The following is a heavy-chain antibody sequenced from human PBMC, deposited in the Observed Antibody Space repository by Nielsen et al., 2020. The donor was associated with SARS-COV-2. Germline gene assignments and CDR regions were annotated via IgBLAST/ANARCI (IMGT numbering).Heavy chain of an antibody. CDR1: GFSLSTSGVG. J-gene: IGHJ4*02. CDR2: VVWDDDE. D-gene: IGHD1-14*01. V-gene: IGHV2-5*02. CDR3: AHRQKTNWNHVNYFDY. Sequence: SGPTLVKPTQTLTLTCTFSGFSLSTSGVGVVWFRQPPGKALEWLALVVWDDDERYSPSLMNRLTISKDTSKNQVVLTMTNMDPIDTATYYCAHRQKTNWNHVNYFDYWGQGTLVTVSS.